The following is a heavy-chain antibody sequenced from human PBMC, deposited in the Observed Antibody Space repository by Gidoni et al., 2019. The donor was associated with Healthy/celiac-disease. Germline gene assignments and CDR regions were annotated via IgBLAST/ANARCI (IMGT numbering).Heavy chain of an antibody. CDR2: IYYSGST. V-gene: IGHV4-31*03. J-gene: IGHJ4*02. D-gene: IGHD3-16*01. CDR1: GGSISSGGYY. Sequence: QVQLQEPGPGLVKPSQTLSLTCTVSGGSISSGGYYWSWIRQHPGKGLEWIGYIYYSGSTYYNPSLKSRVTISVDTSKNQFSLKLSSVTAADTAVYYCARDEFGGVIKGFDYWGQGTLVTVSS. CDR3: ARDEFGGVIKGFDY.